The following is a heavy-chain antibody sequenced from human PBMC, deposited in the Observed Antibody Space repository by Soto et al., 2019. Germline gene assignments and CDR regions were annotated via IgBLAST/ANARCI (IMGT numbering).Heavy chain of an antibody. CDR1: GFTFSTYA. Sequence: QVLLVESGGGVVQPGRSLRLSCAASGFTFSTYAMHWVRQAPGKGLEWVAFLSDNGGKTYYADSVKGRFTMSRDNSKNTLYLEMNSLRAEDTALYYCGRDGRNGYNLGYWGQGTLVTVSS. D-gene: IGHD5-12*01. J-gene: IGHJ4*02. CDR2: LSDNGGKT. V-gene: IGHV3-33*05. CDR3: GRDGRNGYNLGY.